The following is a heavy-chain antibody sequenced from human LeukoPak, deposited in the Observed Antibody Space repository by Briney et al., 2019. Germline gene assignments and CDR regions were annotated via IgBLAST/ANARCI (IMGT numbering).Heavy chain of an antibody. J-gene: IGHJ4*02. CDR1: GDSITSYF. V-gene: IGHV4-59*12. CDR2: IFYSGIT. Sequence: SETLSLTCTVSGDSITSYFWSWIRQPPGKGLEWVGYIFYSGITNYNPSLKRRVTISVDTSKNQFSLKLSSVTAADTAVYYCARDPTVTTYTDYWGEGTLVTVSS. CDR3: ARDPTVTTYTDY. D-gene: IGHD4-17*01.